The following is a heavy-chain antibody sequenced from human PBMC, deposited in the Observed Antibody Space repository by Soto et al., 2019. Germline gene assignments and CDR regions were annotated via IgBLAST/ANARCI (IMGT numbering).Heavy chain of an antibody. CDR1: VYIFTSIG. V-gene: IGHV1-18*01. Sequence: ASVKVSCKASVYIFTSIGISWVRQAPGQGLEWMGWISAYNGNTNYAQNLQGRVTVTTDTSTSTAYMELRSLRSDDTAVYYCARDNSRLYFDYWGQGALVTV. CDR3: ARDNSRLYFDY. CDR2: ISAYNGNT. J-gene: IGHJ4*02. D-gene: IGHD1-26*01.